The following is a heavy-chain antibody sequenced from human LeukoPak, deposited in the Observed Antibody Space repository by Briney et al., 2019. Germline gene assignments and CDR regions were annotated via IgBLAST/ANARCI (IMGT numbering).Heavy chain of an antibody. J-gene: IGHJ6*03. Sequence: PSETLSLTCAVYGGPFSGYYWSWLRQPPGKGLEWIGEINHSGSTNYNPSIKSRVTISVDTSKNQFSLKLSSVTAADTAVYYCARGRHCSSTSCYYYYYMDVWGKGTTVTVSS. CDR3: ARGRHCSSTSCYYYYYMDV. V-gene: IGHV4-34*01. CDR1: GGPFSGYY. D-gene: IGHD2-2*01. CDR2: INHSGST.